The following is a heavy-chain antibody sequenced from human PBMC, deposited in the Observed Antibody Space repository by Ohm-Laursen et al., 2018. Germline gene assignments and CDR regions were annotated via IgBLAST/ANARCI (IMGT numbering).Heavy chain of an antibody. V-gene: IGHV3-21*01. CDR1: GFTFSNYA. CDR2: ISSSSNYI. J-gene: IGHJ4*02. Sequence: SLRLSCAASGFTFSNYAMSWVRQAPGKGLEWVSSISSSSNYIYYADSVKGRFTISRDNAKNSLYLQMNSLRAEDTAVYYCARGLYSYDSSGYPALWGQGTLVTVSS. D-gene: IGHD3-22*01. CDR3: ARGLYSYDSSGYPAL.